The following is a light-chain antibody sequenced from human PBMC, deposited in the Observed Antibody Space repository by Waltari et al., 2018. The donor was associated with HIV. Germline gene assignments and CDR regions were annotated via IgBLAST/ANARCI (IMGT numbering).Light chain of an antibody. Sequence: SYELTQPPSVSVSPGQTARITCPGDALPKQYAYWYQQKPGQAPVLVIYKDRERPSGIPKRFSGSSSGTTVTLTISGVQAEDEADYYCAAWDDSLNGYVFGTGTQVTV. CDR2: KDR. CDR1: ALPKQY. CDR3: AAWDDSLNGYV. V-gene: IGLV3-25*03. J-gene: IGLJ1*01.